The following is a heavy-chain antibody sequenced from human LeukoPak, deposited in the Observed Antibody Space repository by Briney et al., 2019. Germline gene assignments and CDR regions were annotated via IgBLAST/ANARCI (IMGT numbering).Heavy chain of an antibody. CDR1: GFMFSSYW. CDR2: INRDGSST. D-gene: IGHD2-21*02. CDR3: ARDSVTAINDY. Sequence: GGSLRLSCGASGFMFSSYWMHWVRQAPGKGLVWVSRINRDGSSTSYADSVKGRFTISRDNAKNTLYLQMNSLSAEDTAVYYCARDSVTAINDYWGQGTLATVSS. J-gene: IGHJ4*02. V-gene: IGHV3-74*01.